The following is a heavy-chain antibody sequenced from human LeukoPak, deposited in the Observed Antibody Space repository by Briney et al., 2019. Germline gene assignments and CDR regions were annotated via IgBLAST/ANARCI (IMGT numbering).Heavy chain of an antibody. V-gene: IGHV3-23*01. D-gene: IGHD6-19*01. Sequence: GGSLRLSCAASGFTFSDHAMNCVRGTPGKGLEWVSSLSETGETTDYADSVKGRFTISRDNSKNTVYLQMNNLRVDDTAVYYCANQWLVGIWGQGTLVTVSS. CDR1: GFTFSDHA. CDR3: ANQWLVGI. J-gene: IGHJ4*02. CDR2: LSETGETT.